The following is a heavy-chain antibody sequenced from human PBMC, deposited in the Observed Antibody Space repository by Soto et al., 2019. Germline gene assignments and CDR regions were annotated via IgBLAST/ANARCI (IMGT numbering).Heavy chain of an antibody. CDR1: GGSFSGYY. V-gene: IGHV4-34*01. Sequence: SETLSLTCAVYGGSFSGYYWSWIRQPPGKGLEWIGEINHSGSTNYNPSLKSRATISVDTSKNQFSLKLSSVTAADTAVYYCARGPGEDYDYVWGSYRSPYFDYWGQGTLVTVSS. D-gene: IGHD3-16*02. CDR2: INHSGST. J-gene: IGHJ4*02. CDR3: ARGPGEDYDYVWGSYRSPYFDY.